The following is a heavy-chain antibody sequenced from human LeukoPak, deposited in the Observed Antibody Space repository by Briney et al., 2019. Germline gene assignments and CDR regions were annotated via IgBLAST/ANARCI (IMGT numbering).Heavy chain of an antibody. CDR1: GFTFSSYG. CDR3: AKERWIEDPGAFDY. Sequence: GGSLRLSCAASGFTFSSYGMHWVRQAPGKGLEWVAVISYDGSNKYYADSVKGRFTISRDNSKNTLYLQMNSLRAEDTAVYYCAKERWIEDPGAFDYWGQGTLVTVSS. J-gene: IGHJ4*02. D-gene: IGHD5-12*01. CDR2: ISYDGSNK. V-gene: IGHV3-30*18.